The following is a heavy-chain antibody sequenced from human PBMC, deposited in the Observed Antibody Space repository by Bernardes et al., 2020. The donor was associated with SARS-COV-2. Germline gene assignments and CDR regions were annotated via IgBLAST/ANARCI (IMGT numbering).Heavy chain of an antibody. V-gene: IGHV4-59*08. CDR1: GGSISSYY. D-gene: IGHD3-3*01. CDR2: IYYSGST. J-gene: IGHJ6*02. Sequence: SLTCTVSGGSISSYYWSWIRQPPGKGLEWIGYIYYSGSTNYNPSLKSRVTISVDTSKNQFSLKLSSVTAADTAVYYCARQDIGAIFGVVITPAGMDVWG. CDR3: ARQDIGAIFGVVITPAGMDV.